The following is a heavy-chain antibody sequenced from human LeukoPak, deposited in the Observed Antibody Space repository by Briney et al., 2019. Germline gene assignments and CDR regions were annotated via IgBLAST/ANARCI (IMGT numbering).Heavy chain of an antibody. V-gene: IGHV4-4*07. Sequence: SETLSLTCTVSGGSISSYYWSWIPQPAGKGLEWIGRIYTSGSTNYNPSLKSRVTMSVDTSKNQFSLKLSSVTAADTAVYYCARVNPYYDSSGTLDYWGQGTLVTVSS. CDR2: IYTSGST. J-gene: IGHJ4*02. CDR3: ARVNPYYDSSGTLDY. D-gene: IGHD3-22*01. CDR1: GGSISSYY.